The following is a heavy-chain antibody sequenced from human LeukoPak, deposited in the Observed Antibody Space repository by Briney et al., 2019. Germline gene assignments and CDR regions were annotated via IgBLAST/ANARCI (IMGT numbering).Heavy chain of an antibody. CDR2: ITGSGGNT. CDR3: AKAASSSWPSYYYGMDV. J-gene: IGHJ6*02. CDR1: GFIFSSYS. D-gene: IGHD6-13*01. Sequence: GGSLRLSCAASGFIFSSYSMSWVRQAPGKGLEWVSVITGSGGNTYYADSVKGRFTISKDNSKHTVYLQMSSLRVDDTAVYYCAKAASSSWPSYYYGMDVSGQGTTVTVSS. V-gene: IGHV3-23*01.